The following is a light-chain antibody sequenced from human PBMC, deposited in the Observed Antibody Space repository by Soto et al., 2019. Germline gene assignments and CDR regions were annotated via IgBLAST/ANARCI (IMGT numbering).Light chain of an antibody. CDR3: QQYNSYSIT. V-gene: IGKV1-5*01. Sequence: DIQMTQSPSTLSASVGDRVSITCRPSQSISSWLAWYQQKPGKAPKLLIYHASSLESGVPSRFSGSGSGTEFTLTISSLQPDDFATYYCQQYNSYSITFGQGTRLEIK. CDR1: QSISSW. J-gene: IGKJ5*01. CDR2: HAS.